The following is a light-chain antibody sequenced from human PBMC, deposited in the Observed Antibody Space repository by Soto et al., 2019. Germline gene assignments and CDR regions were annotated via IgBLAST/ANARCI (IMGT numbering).Light chain of an antibody. Sequence: QSALTQPPSASGSPGQSVTISCTGTSSDVGAYNYVSWYQQHAGKAPKLVIYEVTKRPSGVPDRFSGSKSANTASLTVSGLQAEDEADYYCSSFASSNIWVFGGGIKLTVL. CDR1: SSDVGAYNY. CDR3: SSFASSNIWV. CDR2: EVT. V-gene: IGLV2-8*01. J-gene: IGLJ3*02.